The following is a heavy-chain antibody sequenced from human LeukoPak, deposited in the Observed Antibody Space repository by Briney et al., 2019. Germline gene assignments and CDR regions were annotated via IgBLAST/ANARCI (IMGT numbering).Heavy chain of an antibody. J-gene: IGHJ4*02. D-gene: IGHD6-25*01. CDR3: AKDRSGSQYLNPFDY. CDR1: GFTVSSNY. Sequence: GGSLRLSCAASGFTVSSNYMSWVRQAPGKGLEWVSAISGSGGSTYYADSVKGRFTISRDNSKNTLYLQMNSLRAEDTAVYYCAKDRSGSQYLNPFDYWGQGTLVTVSS. V-gene: IGHV3-23*01. CDR2: ISGSGGST.